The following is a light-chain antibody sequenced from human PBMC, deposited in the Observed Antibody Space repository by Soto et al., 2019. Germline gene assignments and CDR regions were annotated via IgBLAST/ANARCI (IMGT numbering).Light chain of an antibody. V-gene: IGLV1-36*01. CDR1: SSNIGNNA. J-gene: IGLJ1*01. CDR3: EAWDDSLNGLYV. CDR2: YDD. Sequence: QSVLTQPPSVSEAPRQRVTISCSGSSSNIGNNAVNWYQQLPGKAPKLLIYYDDLLPSGVSDRFSVSKSGTSASIAISGLQSEYEDDYYCEAWDDSLNGLYVFGTGTKVPVL.